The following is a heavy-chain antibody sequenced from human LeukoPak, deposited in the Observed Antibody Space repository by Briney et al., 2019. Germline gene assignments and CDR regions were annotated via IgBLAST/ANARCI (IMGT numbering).Heavy chain of an antibody. J-gene: IGHJ3*02. D-gene: IGHD4-17*01. Sequence: SETLSLTCTVSGGSINNYYWSWVRQPPGAGLEWLAYVYYTGSTNYNPSLKTRLTISVDTSKNQFSLRLNSVTAADTAVYYCARPQDYGDGAFDIWGQGTMVTVSS. CDR1: GGSINNYY. CDR2: VYYTGST. V-gene: IGHV4-59*08. CDR3: ARPQDYGDGAFDI.